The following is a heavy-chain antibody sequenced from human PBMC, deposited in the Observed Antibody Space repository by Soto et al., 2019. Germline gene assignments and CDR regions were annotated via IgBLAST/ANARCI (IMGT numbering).Heavy chain of an antibody. J-gene: IGHJ6*02. D-gene: IGHD3-10*01. Sequence: QVQLVQSGAEVKKPGASVKVSCKASGYTFTSYGISWVRQAPGQGLEWMGWISAYNGNTNYAQKLQGRVTMTTDTXXSXAXXELRSLRSDDTAVYYGARDVTMVRGVMGCYYGMDFWGQGTTVTVSS. CDR2: ISAYNGNT. CDR1: GYTFTSYG. V-gene: IGHV1-18*01. CDR3: ARDVTMVRGVMGCYYGMDF.